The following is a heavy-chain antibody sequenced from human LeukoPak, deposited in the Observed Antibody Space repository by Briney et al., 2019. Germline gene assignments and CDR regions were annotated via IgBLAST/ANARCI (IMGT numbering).Heavy chain of an antibody. CDR2: IRYDGSNK. J-gene: IGHJ5*02. CDR1: GFTFSSYG. V-gene: IGHV3-30*02. D-gene: IGHD3-3*01. Sequence: GGSLRLSCAASGFTFSSYGMHWVRQAPGKGLEWVAFIRYDGSNKYYADSVKGRFTISRDNSKNTLYLQMNSLRAEDTAVYYCAKFGPHPDFWGGYGGNWFDPWGQGTLVTVSS. CDR3: AKFGPHPDFWGGYGGNWFDP.